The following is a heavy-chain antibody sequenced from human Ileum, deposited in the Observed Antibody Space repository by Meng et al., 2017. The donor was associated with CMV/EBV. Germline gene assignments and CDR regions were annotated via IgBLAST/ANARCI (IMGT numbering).Heavy chain of an antibody. J-gene: IGHJ3*01. Sequence: GESLKISCVPSGFTFRNNWMHWVRQAPGKGLVWVSRINGDGSIREYADSVEGRLTISRDNAKDTLYLQMNSLRAEDTAVYYCVREMWSNDVWGRGTMVTVSS. D-gene: IGHD3-3*01. CDR2: INGDGSIR. CDR3: VREMWSNDV. V-gene: IGHV3-74*03. CDR1: GFTFRNNW.